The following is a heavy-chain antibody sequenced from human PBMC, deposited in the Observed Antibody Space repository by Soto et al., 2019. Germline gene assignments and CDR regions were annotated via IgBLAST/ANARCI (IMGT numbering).Heavy chain of an antibody. V-gene: IGHV3-30*18. CDR3: AKATERSTSDY. Sequence: GGSLRLSCAASGFTFSSYGMHWVRQAPGKGLEWVAVISYDGSNKYYADSVKGRFTISRDNSKNTLYLQMNSLRAEDTAGYYCAKATERSTSDYWGQGTLVTVSS. D-gene: IGHD1-1*01. J-gene: IGHJ4*02. CDR2: ISYDGSNK. CDR1: GFTFSSYG.